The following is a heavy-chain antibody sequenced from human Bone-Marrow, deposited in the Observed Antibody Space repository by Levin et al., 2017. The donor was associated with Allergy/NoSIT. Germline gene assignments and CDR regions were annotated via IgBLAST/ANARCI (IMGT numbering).Heavy chain of an antibody. CDR3: ARDRNFYSASGSRDSGMDV. Sequence: SETLSLTCTVSGGSMRSVYWTWIRQSPGKGLEWIGNIYYGGGANYNPSLRGRVAFSLDTPESQFSLRLTSLTAADTAVYYCARDRNFYSASGSRDSGMDVWGQGTSVTVSS. CDR2: IYYGGGA. CDR1: GGSMRSVY. D-gene: IGHD3-10*01. V-gene: IGHV4-59*03. J-gene: IGHJ6*02.